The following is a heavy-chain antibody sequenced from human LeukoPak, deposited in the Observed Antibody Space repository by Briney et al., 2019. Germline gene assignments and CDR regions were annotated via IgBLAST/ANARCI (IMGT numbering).Heavy chain of an antibody. J-gene: IGHJ4*02. V-gene: IGHV4-61*02. Sequence: SETLSLTCTVSGVSISSDTYYWSWIRRPAGKRLEWIGRIYTSGNTNYTPSLKSRVTISVDTSKNQFSLKLSSVTAADTAVYYCARSRYYDSSGYSWGQGTLVTVSS. CDR1: GVSISSDTYY. CDR2: IYTSGNT. CDR3: ARSRYYDSSGYS. D-gene: IGHD3-22*01.